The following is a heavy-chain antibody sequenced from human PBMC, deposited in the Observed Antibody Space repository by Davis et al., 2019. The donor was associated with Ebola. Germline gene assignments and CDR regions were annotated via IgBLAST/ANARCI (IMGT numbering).Heavy chain of an antibody. CDR1: GFAFRSSS. CDR3: ARDGGRTFDL. Sequence: PAGSLRLSCVASGFAFRSSSMDWVRQTPGKGLEWLAYIVSTSDTIYYADSVKGRFTISRDNAKNAVYLQMNNLRDEDTGVYYCARDGGRTFDLWGQGTTVNVSS. V-gene: IGHV3-48*02. D-gene: IGHD3-16*01. J-gene: IGHJ3*01. CDR2: IVSTSDTI.